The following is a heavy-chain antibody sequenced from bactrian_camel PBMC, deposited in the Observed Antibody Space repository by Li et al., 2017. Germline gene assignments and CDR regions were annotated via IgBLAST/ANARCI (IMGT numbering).Heavy chain of an antibody. CDR1: GYINRRYY. J-gene: IGHJ4*01. CDR2: IIGGGTSS. D-gene: IGHD6*01. Sequence: VQLVESGGGSVQAGGSARLTCVGSGYINRRYYMCWVRQAPGKGLEWVSSIIGGGTSSYYADSVKGRFTISRDNAKNTVYLQMNSLKSDDTALYYCVIRGSSGSYNVWGQGTQVTVS. CDR3: VIRGSSGSYNV. V-gene: IGHV3S40*01.